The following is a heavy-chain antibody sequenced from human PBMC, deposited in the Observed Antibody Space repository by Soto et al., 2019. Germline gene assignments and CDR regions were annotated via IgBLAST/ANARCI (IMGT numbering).Heavy chain of an antibody. CDR1: GYTFTDYF. J-gene: IGHJ5*02. Sequence: QVHLVQSGAEVRMPGASVKVSCKASGYTFTDYFMRWVRQAPGQGLEWMGIINPRSGDTGYAQKFQGRVIMTTDTSTSTVYMELSGLTSEDTAIYYCARRDCYNRNCFSNSFDPWGQGTPVTVSS. V-gene: IGHV1-46*03. CDR2: INPRSGDT. CDR3: ARRDCYNRNCFSNSFDP. D-gene: IGHD1-7*01.